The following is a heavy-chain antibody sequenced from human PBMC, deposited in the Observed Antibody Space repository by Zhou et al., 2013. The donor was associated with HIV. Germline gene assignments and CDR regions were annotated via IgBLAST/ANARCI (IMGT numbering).Heavy chain of an antibody. V-gene: IGHV1-69*13. D-gene: IGHD2-15*01. CDR2: IIPIFGTA. Sequence: QVQLFQSGTEMKKPGSSVKVSCKASGGTFSSYAISWVRQAPGQGLEWMGRIIPIFGTANYAQKFQGRVTITADESTSTAYMELSSLRSEDTAVYYCARDWAVVADTNWFDPWGQGTLVTVSS. CDR1: GGTFSSYA. CDR3: ARDWAVVADTNWFDP. J-gene: IGHJ5*02.